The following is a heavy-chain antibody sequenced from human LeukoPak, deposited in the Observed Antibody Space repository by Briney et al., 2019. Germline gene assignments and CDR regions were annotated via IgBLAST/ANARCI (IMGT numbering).Heavy chain of an antibody. D-gene: IGHD3-10*01. V-gene: IGHV4-34*01. CDR3: ARRWYYGSGSYYRYYYYYYYMDV. J-gene: IGHJ6*03. Sequence: SETLSLTCAVYGGSFSGYYWSWIRQPPGKGLEWIGEINHSGSTNYNPSLKSRVTISVDTSKNQFSLKLSSVTAADTAVYYCARRWYYGSGSYYRYYYYYYYMDVWGKGTRSPSP. CDR1: GGSFSGYY. CDR2: INHSGST.